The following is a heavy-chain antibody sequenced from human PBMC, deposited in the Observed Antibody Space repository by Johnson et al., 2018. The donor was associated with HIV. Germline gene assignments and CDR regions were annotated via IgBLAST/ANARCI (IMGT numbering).Heavy chain of an antibody. V-gene: IGHV3-23*04. D-gene: IGHD4-23*01. Sequence: VQLVESGGGLVQPGGSLRLSCAASGFTFSSYAMSWVRQAPGQGLERVSAISGSGGSTYYADSVRRRFTISSDTSKTTLYPQMDSRRAEDTAVYYCARVATVDDAFDIWGQGTMVTVSS. J-gene: IGHJ3*02. CDR2: ISGSGGST. CDR1: GFTFSSYA. CDR3: ARVATVDDAFDI.